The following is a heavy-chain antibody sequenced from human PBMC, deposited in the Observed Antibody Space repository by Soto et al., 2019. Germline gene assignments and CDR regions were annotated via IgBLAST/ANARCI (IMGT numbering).Heavy chain of an antibody. Sequence: GASVKVSCXASGYTFTSYGISWVRQAPGQGLEWMGWISAYNGNTNYAQKLQGRVTMTTDTSTSTAYMELRSLRSDDTAVYYCARVTGSSSGLHYYGMDVWGQGTTVTVSS. CDR1: GYTFTSYG. V-gene: IGHV1-18*01. J-gene: IGHJ6*02. CDR2: ISAYNGNT. CDR3: ARVTGSSSGLHYYGMDV. D-gene: IGHD6-6*01.